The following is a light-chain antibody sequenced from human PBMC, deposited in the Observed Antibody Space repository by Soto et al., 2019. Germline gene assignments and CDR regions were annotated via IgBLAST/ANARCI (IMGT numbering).Light chain of an antibody. CDR3: QHSYCTPLT. CDR2: AAS. J-gene: IGKJ4*01. V-gene: IGKV1-39*01. CDR1: QSISRY. Sequence: DIQLTQSPSSLSASIGDRVTIACRASQSISRYLNWYQQKPGKAPKLLIYAASNLQSGVPSRFSGSGSGTDFTLTISSLQAEDFATYYCQHSYCTPLTFGGGTKMEIK.